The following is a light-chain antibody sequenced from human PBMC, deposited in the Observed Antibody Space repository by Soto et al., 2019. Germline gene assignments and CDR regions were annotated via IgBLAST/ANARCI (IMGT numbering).Light chain of an antibody. Sequence: EVALPQSPRTLSLSTGERATLSCRASQRVSSSYVAWYQQKPGQAPRLLINGTSSRATAIPDRFSGSGSGTDFTLTISRLEPEDFAVYYCQQYGSAPWTFGQGTKVDIK. J-gene: IGKJ1*01. V-gene: IGKV3-20*01. CDR2: GTS. CDR3: QQYGSAPWT. CDR1: QRVSSSY.